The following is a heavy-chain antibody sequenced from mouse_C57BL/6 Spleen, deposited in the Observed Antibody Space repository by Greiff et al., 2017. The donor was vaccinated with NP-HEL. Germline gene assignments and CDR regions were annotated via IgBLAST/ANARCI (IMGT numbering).Heavy chain of an antibody. Sequence: DVKLQESGPELVKPGASVKIPCKASGYTFTDYNMDWVKQSHGKSLEWIGDINPNNGGTIYNQKFKGKATLTVDKSSSTAYMELRSLTSEDTAVYYCARSGDLPLAMDYWGQGTSVTVSS. V-gene: IGHV1-18*01. J-gene: IGHJ4*01. CDR1: GYTFTDYN. CDR3: ARSGDLPLAMDY. CDR2: INPNNGGT.